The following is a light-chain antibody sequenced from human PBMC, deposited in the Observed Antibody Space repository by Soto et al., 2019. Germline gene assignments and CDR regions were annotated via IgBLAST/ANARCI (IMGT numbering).Light chain of an antibody. V-gene: IGKV3-15*01. CDR1: QSVISN. J-gene: IGKJ5*01. Sequence: EIVMTQSPATLSVSPGERATLSCRASQSVISNLAWYQQKPGQAPRLLIYGATTRATGVPARFSGSGSGTDFTLTISRLEPEDFAVYHCQQYNKWSSISFGQGTRLEIK. CDR3: QQYNKWSSIS. CDR2: GAT.